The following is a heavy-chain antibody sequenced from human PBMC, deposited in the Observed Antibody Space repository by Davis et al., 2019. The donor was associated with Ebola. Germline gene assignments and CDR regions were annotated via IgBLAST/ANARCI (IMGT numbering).Heavy chain of an antibody. V-gene: IGHV1-46*01. J-gene: IGHJ5*02. Sequence: ASVKVSCKASGYTFTSYYMHWVRQAPGQGLEWMGIINPSGGSTSYAQKFQGRVTMTRDTSTSTVYMELSSLRSEDTAVYYCARTTYCSGGSCYSANWLDPWGQGTLVTVSS. CDR2: INPSGGST. CDR1: GYTFTSYY. D-gene: IGHD2-15*01. CDR3: ARTTYCSGGSCYSANWLDP.